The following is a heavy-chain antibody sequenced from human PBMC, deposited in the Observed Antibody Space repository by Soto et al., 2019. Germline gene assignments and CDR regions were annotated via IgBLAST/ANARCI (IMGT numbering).Heavy chain of an antibody. CDR3: ARDLYPLAYYFDY. Sequence: QVQLVQSGAEVKKPGASVKVSCTASGYTFTNHGISWVRQAPGQGLEWLGWISGHNGNTKYAQRLQGRVTMTTDTSTSTAYMELRSLKSDDTAVYYCARDLYPLAYYFDYWGQGTLVTVSS. V-gene: IGHV1-18*01. J-gene: IGHJ4*02. CDR2: ISGHNGNT. CDR1: GYTFTNHG.